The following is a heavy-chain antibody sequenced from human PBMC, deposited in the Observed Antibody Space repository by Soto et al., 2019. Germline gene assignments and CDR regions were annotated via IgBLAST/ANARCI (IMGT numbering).Heavy chain of an antibody. V-gene: IGHV4-4*02. CDR1: GGSISSSNW. CDR2: IYHSAST. Sequence: QGQLQESGPGLVKPSGTLSLTCAVSGGSISSSNWWSWVRQPPGKGLEWIGEIYHSASTNYNRSLQCRVTISVDKSKNHFFLKLSFVTAADTGAYYCARWHGDYQSSDYYFDYWGQGTLVTVSS. J-gene: IGHJ4*02. D-gene: IGHD4-17*01. CDR3: ARWHGDYQSSDYYFDY.